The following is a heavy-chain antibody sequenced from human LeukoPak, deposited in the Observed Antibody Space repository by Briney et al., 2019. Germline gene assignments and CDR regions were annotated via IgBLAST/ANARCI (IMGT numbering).Heavy chain of an antibody. CDR3: ARDEGGYYRTDAFDV. CDR2: IYYNGLT. Sequence: SETLSLTCSVSGDYINRTPYYWGWIRQAPVQGLEWIGTIYYNGLTYYNPSLKSRVSISVDTYKNHFSLRLNSVTAADTAVYYCARDEGGYYRTDAFDVWGPGTVVTVSS. CDR1: GDYINRTPYY. J-gene: IGHJ3*01. D-gene: IGHD3-22*01. V-gene: IGHV4-39*07.